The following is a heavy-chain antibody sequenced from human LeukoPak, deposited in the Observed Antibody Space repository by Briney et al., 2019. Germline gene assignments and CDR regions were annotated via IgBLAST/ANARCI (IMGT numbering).Heavy chain of an antibody. V-gene: IGHV3-30*18. Sequence: GGSLRLSCAASGFTFSSYGMHWVRQAPGKGLEWVAVISYDGSNKYYADSVKGRFTIPRDNSKNTLYLQMNSLRAEDTAVYYCAKVLAHYYDSSVDAFDIWGQGTMVTVSS. CDR2: ISYDGSNK. CDR1: GFTFSSYG. CDR3: AKVLAHYYDSSVDAFDI. J-gene: IGHJ3*02. D-gene: IGHD3-22*01.